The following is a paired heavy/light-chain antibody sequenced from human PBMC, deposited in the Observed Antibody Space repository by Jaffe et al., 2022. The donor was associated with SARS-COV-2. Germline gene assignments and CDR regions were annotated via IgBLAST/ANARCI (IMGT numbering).Heavy chain of an antibody. CDR3: ARDPYYYDSSGYYPHALVYYYGMDV. J-gene: IGHJ6*02. CDR1: GFTFSSYG. D-gene: IGHD3-22*01. Sequence: QVQLVESGGGVVQPGRSLRLSCAASGFTFSSYGMHWVRQAPGKGLEWVAVIWYDGSNKYYADSVKGRFTISRDNSKNTLYLQMNSLRAEDTAVYYCARDPYYYDSSGYYPHALVYYYGMDVWGQGTTVTVSS. CDR2: IWYDGSNK. V-gene: IGHV3-33*01.
Light chain of an antibody. J-gene: IGLJ3*02. Sequence: QSALTQPASVSGSPGQSITISCTGTSSDVGGYNYVSWYQQHPGKAPKLMIYEVSNRPSGVSNRFSGSKSGNTASLTISGLQAEDEADYYCSSYTSSSPWVFGGGTKLTVL. CDR2: EVS. V-gene: IGLV2-14*01. CDR3: SSYTSSSPWV. CDR1: SSDVGGYNY.